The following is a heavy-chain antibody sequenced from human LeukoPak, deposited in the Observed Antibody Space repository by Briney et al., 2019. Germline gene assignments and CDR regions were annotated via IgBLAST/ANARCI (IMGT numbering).Heavy chain of an antibody. V-gene: IGHV4-39*07. CDR2: ICDSGTT. CDR3: VKDRGNHMTDY. Sequence: SETLSLTCTVSGGSISSSTCYWGWIRQPPGKGPEWIGTICDSGTTYYNPSLKSRVTITVDTSKNQFSLKLSSVTAADTAMYYCVKDRGNHMTDYWGQGTLVTVSS. J-gene: IGHJ4*02. CDR1: GGSISSSTCY. D-gene: IGHD1-14*01.